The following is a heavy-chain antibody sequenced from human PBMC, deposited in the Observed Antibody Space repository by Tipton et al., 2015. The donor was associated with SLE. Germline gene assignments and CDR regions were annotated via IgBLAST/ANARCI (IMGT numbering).Heavy chain of an antibody. CDR2: IYYSGNT. CDR3: VKSVVVVSPRDYYYYMDV. J-gene: IGHJ6*03. CDR1: GGSTRSGGYY. Sequence: TLSLTCTVSGGSTRSGGYYWTWIRQLPGKGLEWIGYIYYSGNTYYNPSLGSRLTISVDMSKNQFSLRLSSVTAADTGVYYCVKSVVVVSPRDYYYYMDVWGKGTTVTVSS. D-gene: IGHD2-15*01. V-gene: IGHV4-30-4*08.